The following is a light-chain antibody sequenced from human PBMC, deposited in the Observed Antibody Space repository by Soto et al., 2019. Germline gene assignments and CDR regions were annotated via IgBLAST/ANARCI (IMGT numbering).Light chain of an antibody. J-gene: IGLJ1*01. Sequence: QSALTQPASVSGSPGQSITISCTGTSSDIGGYNYVSWYQQHPGTAPKLMIYEVSNRPSGVSNRFSGSKSGNTASLTISGLQAEDEAEYYCSSYTNINTRACVFGTGTKLTVL. V-gene: IGLV2-14*01. CDR2: EVS. CDR3: SSYTNINTRACV. CDR1: SSDIGGYNY.